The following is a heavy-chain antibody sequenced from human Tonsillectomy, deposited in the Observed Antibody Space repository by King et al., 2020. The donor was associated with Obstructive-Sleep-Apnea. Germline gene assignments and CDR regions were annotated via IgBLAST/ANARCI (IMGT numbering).Heavy chain of an antibody. J-gene: IGHJ6*02. CDR2: ISYDGSNK. Sequence: VQLVESGGGVVQPGRSLRLSCAASGFTFSSYAMHWVRQAPGKGLEWVAVISYDGSNKYYADSVKGRFTISRDNSKNTLYLQMNSLRAEDTAVYYCAREGIGVVIEDQYYYYYGMDVWGQGTTVTVSS. V-gene: IGHV3-30*04. CDR1: GFTFSSYA. D-gene: IGHD3-3*01. CDR3: AREGIGVVIEDQYYYYYGMDV.